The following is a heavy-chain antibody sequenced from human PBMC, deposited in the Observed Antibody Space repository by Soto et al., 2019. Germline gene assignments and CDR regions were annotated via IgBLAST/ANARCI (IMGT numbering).Heavy chain of an antibody. D-gene: IGHD3-10*01. CDR2: ISWNSGSI. CDR3: AKDWGDSVSYYYYGMDV. CDR1: GFTFDDYA. Sequence: EVQLVESGGGLVQPGRSLRLSCAASGFTFDDYAMHWVRQAPGKGLEWVSGISWNSGSIGYADSVKGRFTISRDNAKKSLYLQMNSLRAEDTALYYCAKDWGDSVSYYYYGMDVWGQGTTVTVSS. V-gene: IGHV3-9*01. J-gene: IGHJ6*02.